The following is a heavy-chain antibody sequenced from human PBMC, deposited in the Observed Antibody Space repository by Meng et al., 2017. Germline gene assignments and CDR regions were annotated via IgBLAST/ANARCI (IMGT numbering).Heavy chain of an antibody. CDR2: INHSGST. Sequence: GSLRLSCAVYGGSFSGYYWSWIRQPPGKGLEWIGEINHSGSTNYNPSLKSRVTISVDTSKNQFTLKLSSVTAADTAVYYCAGTEDYYFDYWGQGTLVNVDS. D-gene: IGHD3/OR15-3a*01. V-gene: IGHV4-34*01. J-gene: IGHJ4*02. CDR1: GGSFSGYY. CDR3: AGTEDYYFDY.